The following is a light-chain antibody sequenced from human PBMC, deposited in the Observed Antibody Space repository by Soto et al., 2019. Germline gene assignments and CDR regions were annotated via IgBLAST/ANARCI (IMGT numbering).Light chain of an antibody. Sequence: QSVLTQPASVSGSPGQSITISCTGTSSDVGGHDYVSWYQQHPGKAPKLIIYEVRNRPSGVSNRFSGSKSGNTASLTISGIQAEDEADYYCSSYSSTTLVFGTGTKLTVL. CDR1: SSDVGGHDY. J-gene: IGLJ1*01. CDR3: SSYSSTTLV. CDR2: EVR. V-gene: IGLV2-14*01.